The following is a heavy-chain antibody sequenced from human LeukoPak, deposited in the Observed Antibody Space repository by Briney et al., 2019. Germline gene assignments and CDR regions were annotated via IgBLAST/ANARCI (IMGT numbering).Heavy chain of an antibody. D-gene: IGHD2-2*01. Sequence: PGGSLRLSCAASGFTFSDYYMSWIRQAPGKGLEWVSYISSSGSTIYYADSVKGRFTISRDNAKNSLYLQMNSLRAEDTAIYYCATARAYGEYQLLSPFDYWGQGTLVTVSS. V-gene: IGHV3-11*01. CDR3: ATARAYGEYQLLSPFDY. CDR2: ISSSGSTI. J-gene: IGHJ4*02. CDR1: GFTFSDYY.